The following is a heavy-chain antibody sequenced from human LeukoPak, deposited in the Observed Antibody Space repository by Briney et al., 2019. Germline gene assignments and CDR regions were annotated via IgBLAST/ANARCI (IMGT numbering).Heavy chain of an antibody. D-gene: IGHD1-26*01. V-gene: IGHV4-38-2*02. CDR3: ASPVGATGYNYYYYMGV. CDR1: GYYISNGYY. Sequence: SETLSLTCTVSGYYISNGYYWGWIRQPPGKGLEWIASMYPSGDAHYNPSLESRVTMSIDTSKNQFSLRLNSVTASDTAVYYCASPVGATGYNYYYYMGVWGKGTTVTV. CDR2: MYPSGDA. J-gene: IGHJ6*03.